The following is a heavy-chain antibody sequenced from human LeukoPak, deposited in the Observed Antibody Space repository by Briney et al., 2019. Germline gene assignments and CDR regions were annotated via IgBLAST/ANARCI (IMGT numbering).Heavy chain of an antibody. J-gene: IGHJ6*03. CDR1: GYTFTDFS. D-gene: IGHD3-22*01. CDR2: INPTGGSA. Sequence: ASVKVSCKTSGYTFTDFSIHWVRQAPGQGLEWMGIINPTGGSAGFAQKFQGRVTITRNASISTAYMELSSLRSEDTAVYYCARRTMIVGLNYYYYYMDVWGKGTTVTVSS. CDR3: ARRTMIVGLNYYYYYMDV. V-gene: IGHV1-46*01.